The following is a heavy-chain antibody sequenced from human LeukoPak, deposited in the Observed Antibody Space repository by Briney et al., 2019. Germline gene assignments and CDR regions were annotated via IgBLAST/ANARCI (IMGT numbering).Heavy chain of an antibody. V-gene: IGHV1-69*05. CDR3: ARVKKGYDAFDI. D-gene: IGHD3-22*01. CDR1: GGTFSSYA. CDR2: IIPIFGTA. Sequence: ASVKVSCKASGGTFSSYAISWVRQAPGQGLEWMGGIIPIFGTANYAQKFQGRVTITTDESTGTAYMELSSLRSEDTAVYYCARVKKGYDAFDIWGQGTMVTVSS. J-gene: IGHJ3*02.